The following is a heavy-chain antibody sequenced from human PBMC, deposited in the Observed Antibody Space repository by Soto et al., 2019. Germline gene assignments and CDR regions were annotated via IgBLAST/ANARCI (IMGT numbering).Heavy chain of an antibody. J-gene: IGHJ6*02. CDR1: GGSISSGGYY. CDR2: IYYSGST. D-gene: IGHD3-16*02. CDR3: ARDVMITFGGVIVNYGMDV. Sequence: QVQLQESGPGLVKPSQTLSLTCTVSGGSISSGGYYWSWIRQHPGKGLEWIGYIYYSGSTYYNPSTKSRVTISVDTSKNQFSLKLSSVTAADTAVYYCARDVMITFGGVIVNYGMDVWGQGTTVTVSS. V-gene: IGHV4-31*03.